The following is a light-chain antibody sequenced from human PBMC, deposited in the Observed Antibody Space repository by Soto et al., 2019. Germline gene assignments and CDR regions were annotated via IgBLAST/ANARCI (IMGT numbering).Light chain of an antibody. CDR2: GAS. J-gene: IGKJ1*01. CDR1: QSVSSN. CDR3: QQYNNWPRRT. Sequence: EIVVTQCPATLSVSPGERATLSCRASQSVSSNLAWYQQKPGQAPRLLIYGASTRATGIPARFSGSGSGTEFTLTISSLQSEDFAVYYCQQYNNWPRRTFGQGTKVDIK. V-gene: IGKV3-15*01.